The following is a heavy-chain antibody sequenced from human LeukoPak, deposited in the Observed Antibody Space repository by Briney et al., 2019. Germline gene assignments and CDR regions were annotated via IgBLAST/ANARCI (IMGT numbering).Heavy chain of an antibody. Sequence: PGGSLRLSCAASGFTSSSYEMNWVRQAPGKGLEWVSYISSSDNTIYYADSVKGRFTISRDNAKNSLYLQMNSLRAEDTAVYYCARDINWVGGYWGQGTLVTVSS. D-gene: IGHD7-27*01. CDR3: ARDINWVGGY. J-gene: IGHJ4*02. CDR2: ISSSDNTI. V-gene: IGHV3-48*03. CDR1: GFTSSSYE.